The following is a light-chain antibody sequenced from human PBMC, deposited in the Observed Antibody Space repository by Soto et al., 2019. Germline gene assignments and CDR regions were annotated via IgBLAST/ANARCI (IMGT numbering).Light chain of an antibody. CDR3: AAWDDSVSGWV. Sequence: QSVLTQPPSASGTPGQRVSISCSRTSSNIRSSTIYWYQQLPGTAPKLLVYRNNKRPSGVPDRFSGSESGTSASLAISGLRSEDEVDYYCAAWDDSVSGWVFGGGTKLTVL. CDR1: SSNIRSST. CDR2: RNN. J-gene: IGLJ3*02. V-gene: IGLV1-47*01.